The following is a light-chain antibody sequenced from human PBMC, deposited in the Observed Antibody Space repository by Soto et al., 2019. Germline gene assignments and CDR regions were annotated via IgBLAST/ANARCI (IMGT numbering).Light chain of an antibody. CDR1: EAINNNF. CDR2: GAS. V-gene: IGKV3-20*01. CDR3: QQYHLSPLT. Sequence: EIVLTQSPGALSVAPGETLSLSCRASEAINNNFVAWHQQRPGQVPRLLMYGASIRVSGVPDRISGRRSGTGFILNIARVEPEDSAVYFCQQYHLSPLTFGGGTQV. J-gene: IGKJ4*01.